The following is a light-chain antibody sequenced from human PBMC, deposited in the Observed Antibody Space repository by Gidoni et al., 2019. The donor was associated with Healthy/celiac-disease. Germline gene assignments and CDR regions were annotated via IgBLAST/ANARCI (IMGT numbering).Light chain of an antibody. V-gene: IGKV3-20*01. Sequence: EIGLTQSPGTLSLAPGERATLSCRASQSVSSSYLAWYPQKPGQAPRLLIYGASSRATGIPDRFSGSGSGTDFPLTISRLEPEDFAVYYCQQYGSSPPITFGQGTRLEIK. CDR1: QSVSSSY. CDR3: QQYGSSPPIT. J-gene: IGKJ5*01. CDR2: GAS.